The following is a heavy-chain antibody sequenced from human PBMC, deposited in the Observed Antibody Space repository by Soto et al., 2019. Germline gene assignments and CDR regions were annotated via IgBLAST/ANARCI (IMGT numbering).Heavy chain of an antibody. CDR1: GDSIGNFY. J-gene: IGHJ2*01. V-gene: IGHV4-4*07. D-gene: IGHD2-8*01. Sequence: PSETLSLTCAISGDSIGNFYRSWIRQPAGKGLESLGRLSASGRTNYSPSLQSRVTMSLDRSKNRFSLRLTSVSAADTAVYFCARGMGRYFDLWGRGTLVTVSS. CDR2: LSASGRT. CDR3: ARGMGRYFDL.